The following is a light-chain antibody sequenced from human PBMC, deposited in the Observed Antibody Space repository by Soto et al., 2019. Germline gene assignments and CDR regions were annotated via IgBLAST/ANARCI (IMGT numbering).Light chain of an antibody. Sequence: EIVMTQSPATLSVSPGERATLSCRASQSVSSNLAWYQQKPGQAPRLLIYGASTRATGIPARFSGSGSGTEFTLTISSLQSEDFAVYYCLHYNDWPPPRGTFGQGTKVEIK. V-gene: IGKV3-15*01. J-gene: IGKJ1*01. CDR1: QSVSSN. CDR2: GAS. CDR3: LHYNDWPPPRGT.